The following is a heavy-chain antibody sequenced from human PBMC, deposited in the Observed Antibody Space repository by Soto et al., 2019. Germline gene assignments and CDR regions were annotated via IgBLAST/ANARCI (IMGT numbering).Heavy chain of an antibody. V-gene: IGHV1-3*01. CDR3: ARDAVRVVRGAFNWFDP. CDR1: GYTFTSYA. J-gene: IGHJ5*02. D-gene: IGHD3-10*01. CDR2: INAGNGNT. Sequence: QVQLVQSGAEVKKPGASVKVSCKASGYTFTSYAMHWVRQAPGQRLEWMGWINAGNGNTKYSQKFQGRVTITRDTSAGTAYMERSSLRSEDTAVYYCARDAVRVVRGAFNWFDPWGQGTLVTVSS.